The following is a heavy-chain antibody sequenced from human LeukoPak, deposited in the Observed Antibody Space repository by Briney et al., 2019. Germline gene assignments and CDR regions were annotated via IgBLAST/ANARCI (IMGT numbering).Heavy chain of an antibody. V-gene: IGHV3-30*18. CDR3: AKDYSSGTYFDS. CDR1: GFTFSAYG. CDR2: ISYDRNHQ. J-gene: IGHJ4*02. D-gene: IGHD3-22*01. Sequence: GGSLRLSCAASGFTFSAYGMHWVRQAPGKGLEWVAIISYDRNHQFYADSVKGRFTVSRDNSKNTLYLQMSSLRAEDTAIYYCAKDYSSGTYFDSWGQGTLVTVSS.